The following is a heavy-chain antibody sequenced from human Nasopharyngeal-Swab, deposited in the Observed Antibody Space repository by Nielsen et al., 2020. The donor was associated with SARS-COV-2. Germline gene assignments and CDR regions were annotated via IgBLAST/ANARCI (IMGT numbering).Heavy chain of an antibody. Sequence: GESLKISCAASGFTFSDYWMAWVRQAPGKGLEWVADIKVDGSEQYYVDSVKGRFTVSRDNAKNSLYLQMNSLRAEDTAVYYCARDIVVVQNYYYYYMDVWGKGTTVTVSS. D-gene: IGHD2-2*01. J-gene: IGHJ6*03. CDR3: ARDIVVVQNYYYYYMDV. V-gene: IGHV3-7*01. CDR1: GFTFSDYW. CDR2: IKVDGSEQ.